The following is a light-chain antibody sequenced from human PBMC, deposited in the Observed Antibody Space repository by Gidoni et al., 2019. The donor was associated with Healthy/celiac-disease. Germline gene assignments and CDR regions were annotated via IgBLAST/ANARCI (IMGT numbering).Light chain of an antibody. V-gene: IGKV1-39*01. J-gene: IGKJ1*01. CDR3: QQSYSTPQT. Sequence: DIQMTQSPSSLSASVGDRFTITCRARQSISSYLNWYQQKPGRDPKLLIYAASSLQIGVPSRFSSSGSGTDVTLSISSMQPEDFATYYCQQSYSTPQTFGQGTKVGIK. CDR2: AAS. CDR1: QSISSY.